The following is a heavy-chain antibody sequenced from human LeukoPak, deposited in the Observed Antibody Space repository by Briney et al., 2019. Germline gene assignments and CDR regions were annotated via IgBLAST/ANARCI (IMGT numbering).Heavy chain of an antibody. Sequence: ASVKVSCKASGYTFTGYFIHWVRQAPGQGLEWMGWINPNTGATKYTRTFQGRVTMTRDTSISTAYMELSRLRSDDTAVYYCARGGVSTYDILTGYNDYWGQGTLVTVSS. CDR2: INPNTGAT. D-gene: IGHD3-9*01. CDR3: ARGGVSTYDILTGYNDY. CDR1: GYTFTGYF. V-gene: IGHV1-2*02. J-gene: IGHJ4*02.